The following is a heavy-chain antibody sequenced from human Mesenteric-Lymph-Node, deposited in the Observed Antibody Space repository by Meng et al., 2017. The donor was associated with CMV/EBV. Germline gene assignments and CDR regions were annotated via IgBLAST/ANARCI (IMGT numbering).Heavy chain of an antibody. V-gene: IGHV1-3*01. D-gene: IGHD3/OR15-3a*01. CDR1: GYTFTHYA. Sequence: CKAAGYTFTHYAVNWVRQAPGQRPEWVGWINPDNGNTKYAQKFQGRVTISRDTSTSTAYMELSSLRSEDTAVYYCGRTDWLLSERFDYWGQGTLVTVSS. CDR2: INPDNGNT. J-gene: IGHJ4*02. CDR3: GRTDWLLSERFDY.